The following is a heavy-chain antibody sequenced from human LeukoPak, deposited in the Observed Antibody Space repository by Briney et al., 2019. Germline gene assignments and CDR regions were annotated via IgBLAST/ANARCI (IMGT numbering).Heavy chain of an antibody. Sequence: GGSLRRSCVASGITFSDYYMNWVRQAPGKGLEWVSYISGSGSTKYYADSVKGRFTISRDNAKNSLYLQMNSLRAEDTAVYYCARGGYCSNVVCYTSRSLDYWGQGTLVTVSS. J-gene: IGHJ4*02. CDR3: ARGGYCSNVVCYTSRSLDY. CDR2: ISGSGSTK. CDR1: GITFSDYY. V-gene: IGHV3-11*01. D-gene: IGHD2-8*01.